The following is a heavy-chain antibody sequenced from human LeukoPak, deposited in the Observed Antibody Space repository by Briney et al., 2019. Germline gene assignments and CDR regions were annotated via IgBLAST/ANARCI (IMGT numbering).Heavy chain of an antibody. D-gene: IGHD6-19*01. J-gene: IGHJ2*01. Sequence: PSETLSLTCTVSGGSISSGGYYWSWIRQHPGKGLEWIGYIYYSGSTYYNPSLKSRVTIPVDTSKNQFSLKLSSVTAADTAVYYCARAAGSPPYWYFDLWGRGTLVTVSS. CDR2: IYYSGST. CDR3: ARAAGSPPYWYFDL. CDR1: GGSISSGGYY. V-gene: IGHV4-31*03.